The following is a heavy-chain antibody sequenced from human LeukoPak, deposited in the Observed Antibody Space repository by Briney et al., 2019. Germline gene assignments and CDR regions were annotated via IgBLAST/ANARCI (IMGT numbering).Heavy chain of an antibody. V-gene: IGHV5-51*01. CDR2: LYPGDSDP. CDR3: ARQGFVEFPYYYLDV. CDR1: GYNFTSYS. J-gene: IGHJ6*03. Sequence: GGDLQISCKGSGYNFTSYSIGWVGPLPGKGLEGKGILYPGDSDPRYNPSFQGQVTISDDKSISAAYLQWSRLKASETAMYYWARQGFVEFPYYYLDVWGKGTTVTVSS. D-gene: IGHD3-3*01.